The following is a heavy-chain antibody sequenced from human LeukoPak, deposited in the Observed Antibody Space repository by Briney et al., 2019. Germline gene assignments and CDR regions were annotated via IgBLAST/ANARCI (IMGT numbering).Heavy chain of an antibody. CDR2: ISYDGSNK. J-gene: IGHJ4*02. Sequence: GGSLRLSCAASGFTFSSYAMPWVRQAPGKGLEWVAVISYDGSNKYYADSVKGRFTISSDPSKNTLFLQMHSLRADDTAVYYCAKPRADIPATVFDSWGQGALVTVSS. V-gene: IGHV3-30*04. CDR3: AKPRADIPATVFDS. CDR1: GFTFSSYA. D-gene: IGHD2-2*02.